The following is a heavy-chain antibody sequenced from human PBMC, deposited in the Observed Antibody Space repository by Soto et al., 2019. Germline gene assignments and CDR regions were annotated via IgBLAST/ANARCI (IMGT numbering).Heavy chain of an antibody. J-gene: IGHJ5*02. CDR1: GFTFSSYS. CDR3: GRAYIVATIENWFDP. V-gene: IGHV3-48*01. Sequence: GGSLRLSCAASGFTFSSYSMNWVRQAPGKGLEWVSYISSSSSTIYYADSVKGRFTISRDNAKNSLYLQMNSLRAEDTAVYYCGRAYIVATIENWFDPWGQGTLVTVSS. CDR2: ISSSSSTI. D-gene: IGHD5-12*01.